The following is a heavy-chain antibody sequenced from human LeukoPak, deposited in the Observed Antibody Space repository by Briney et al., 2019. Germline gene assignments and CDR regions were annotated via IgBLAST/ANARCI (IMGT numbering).Heavy chain of an antibody. Sequence: GGSMRLSCAASGFTFSSYGMHWVRQAPGKGLEWVAFIRYDGSNKYYADSVKGRFTISRDSSKNTLYLQMNSLRDEDTAVYYCAKEVGVTTRGSFAYWGQGTLVTVSS. J-gene: IGHJ4*02. V-gene: IGHV3-30*02. CDR2: IRYDGSNK. CDR1: GFTFSSYG. CDR3: AKEVGVTTRGSFAY. D-gene: IGHD1-26*01.